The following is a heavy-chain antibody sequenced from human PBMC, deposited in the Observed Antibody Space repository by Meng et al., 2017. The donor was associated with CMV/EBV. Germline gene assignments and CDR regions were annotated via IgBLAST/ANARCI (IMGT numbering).Heavy chain of an antibody. Sequence: QLRRSDSGAGLVKASGSLSRTFPVSGGLISSSSCYWGWICPPPGKGLGWIGIIYYSGSTSYNPSLKSRVTISVDTSKNQFSLKLSSVTAADTAVYYCARYYYDSSGYFDYWGQGTLVTVSS. J-gene: IGHJ4*02. D-gene: IGHD3-22*01. CDR2: IYYSGST. V-gene: IGHV4-39*07. CDR1: GGLISSSSCY. CDR3: ARYYYDSSGYFDY.